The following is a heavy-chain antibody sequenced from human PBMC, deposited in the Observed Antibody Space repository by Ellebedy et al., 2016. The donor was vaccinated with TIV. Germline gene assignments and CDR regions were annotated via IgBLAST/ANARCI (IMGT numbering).Heavy chain of an antibody. Sequence: AASVQVSCKASGYTFTSYGIIWVRQAPGQGLEWMGWISAYNGNTNYAQKLQGRVTMTTDTSTSTAYMELSSLRSEDTAVYYCARAPYGDYDGFRVGLFDYWGQGTLVTVSS. CDR1: GYTFTSYG. CDR2: ISAYNGNT. V-gene: IGHV1-18*04. J-gene: IGHJ4*02. CDR3: ARAPYGDYDGFRVGLFDY. D-gene: IGHD4-17*01.